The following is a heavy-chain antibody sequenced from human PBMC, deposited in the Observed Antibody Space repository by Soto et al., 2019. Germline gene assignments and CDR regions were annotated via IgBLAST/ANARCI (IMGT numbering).Heavy chain of an antibody. CDR1: GGSISSYY. CDR3: ASHLSSGWYAY. J-gene: IGHJ4*02. D-gene: IGHD6-19*01. V-gene: IGHV4-59*08. CDR2: IYYSGST. Sequence: QVQLQESGPGLVKPSETLSLTCTVSGGSISSYYWSWIRQPPGKGLEWIGYIYYSGSTNYNPSLKGRVTISVDTSKNQFSLKLSSVTAADTAVYYCASHLSSGWYAYWGQGTLVTVSS.